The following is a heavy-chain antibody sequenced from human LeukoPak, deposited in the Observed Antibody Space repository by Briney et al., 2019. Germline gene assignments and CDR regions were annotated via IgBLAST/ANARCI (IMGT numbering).Heavy chain of an antibody. CDR2: LYSAGNT. D-gene: IGHD2/OR15-2a*01. CDR3: ARAREYLAIDY. J-gene: IGHJ4*02. Sequence: GGSLRLSCAASGFTVSSNYMNWVRQAAGKGLEWVSVLYSAGNTFYVDSVYGRFTISRDNSKNTLYLQMNSLKPEDTAVYCCARAREYLAIDYWGQGTLVTVSS. CDR1: GFTVSSNY. V-gene: IGHV3-66*02.